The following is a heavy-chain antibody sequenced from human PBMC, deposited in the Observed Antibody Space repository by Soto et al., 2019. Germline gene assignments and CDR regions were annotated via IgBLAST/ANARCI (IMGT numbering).Heavy chain of an antibody. CDR2: ISAYNGNT. CDR3: ARDREWYCSSTSCYFIPFDY. Sequence: ASVKVSCKASGYTFTSYGISWVRQAPGQGLEWMGWISAYNGNTNYAQKLQGRVTMTTDTSTSTAYMELRSLRSDDTAVYYCARDREWYCSSTSCYFIPFDYWGQGTLVTVSS. D-gene: IGHD2-2*01. J-gene: IGHJ4*02. V-gene: IGHV1-18*01. CDR1: GYTFTSYG.